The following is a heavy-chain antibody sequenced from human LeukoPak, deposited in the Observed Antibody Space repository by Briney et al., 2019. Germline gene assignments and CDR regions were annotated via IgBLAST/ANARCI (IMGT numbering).Heavy chain of an antibody. CDR3: ARDYSLSSDFWSGYRAFDI. D-gene: IGHD3-3*01. CDR1: GFTFSSYS. CDR2: MSSGSSYT. V-gene: IGHV3-21*04. J-gene: IGHJ3*02. Sequence: GGSLRLSCAASGFTFSSYSMNWVRQAPGKGLEWVSSMSSGSSYTYYADSVKGRFTISRDNAKNSLYLQMNSLRAEDTAVYYCARDYSLSSDFWSGYRAFDIWGQGTMVTVSS.